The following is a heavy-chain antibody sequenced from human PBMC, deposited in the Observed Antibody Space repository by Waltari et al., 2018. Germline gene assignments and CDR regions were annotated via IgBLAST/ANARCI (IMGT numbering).Heavy chain of an antibody. D-gene: IGHD1-26*01. Sequence: EVQLVESGGVVVQPGGSLRISCAAHGFTFDDNAMHWVRPAPGKGLEWVSLSSWDGGSTYYADSVKGRFTISRDNSKNSLYQQMNSLRAEDTALYYCAKDISSSGSYYLSAFDIWGQGTMVTVSS. CDR3: AKDISSSGSYYLSAFDI. CDR1: GFTFDDNA. V-gene: IGHV3-43D*04. CDR2: SSWDGGST. J-gene: IGHJ3*02.